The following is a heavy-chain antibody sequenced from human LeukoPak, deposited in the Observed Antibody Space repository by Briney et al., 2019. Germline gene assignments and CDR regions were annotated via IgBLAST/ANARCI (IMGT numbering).Heavy chain of an antibody. CDR1: GFTFSNYG. Sequence: PGGSLRLSCAASGFTFSNYGMSWVRQAPGKGLEWVSAISGSGGSTYYADSVKGRFTISRDNSKNTLYLQMNSLRAEDTAVYYCARGEKGYSNYYYYYYMDVWGKGTTVTVSS. V-gene: IGHV3-23*01. J-gene: IGHJ6*03. D-gene: IGHD4-11*01. CDR3: ARGEKGYSNYYYYYYMDV. CDR2: ISGSGGST.